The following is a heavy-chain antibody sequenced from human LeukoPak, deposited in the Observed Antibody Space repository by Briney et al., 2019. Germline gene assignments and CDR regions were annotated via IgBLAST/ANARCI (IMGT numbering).Heavy chain of an antibody. Sequence: GGSLRLSCAASGVIVSSTYMSRVRQAPGKGLEWVAIIYGGGRTYYADSVKGRFTISRDDSKNTLILQMNSLRAEDTAVYYCAKSYLGIFDYWGQGTLVTVSS. CDR3: AKSYLGIFDY. J-gene: IGHJ4*02. CDR1: GVIVSSTY. V-gene: IGHV3-53*01. D-gene: IGHD7-27*01. CDR2: IYGGGRT.